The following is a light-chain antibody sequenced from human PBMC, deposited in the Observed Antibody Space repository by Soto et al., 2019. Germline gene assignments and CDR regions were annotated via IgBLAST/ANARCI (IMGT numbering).Light chain of an antibody. CDR2: DAS. CDR3: QQRSNWPPT. V-gene: IGKV3-11*01. J-gene: IGKJ1*01. CDR1: QSVSSY. Sequence: EIVLTKSPATLSLSPGERATLSCRASQSVSSYLAWYQQKPGQDPRLLIYDASNSATGIPARFSGSGSGTDFTLTSSSLEPEDFAVYYCQQRSNWPPTFGQGTKVEIK.